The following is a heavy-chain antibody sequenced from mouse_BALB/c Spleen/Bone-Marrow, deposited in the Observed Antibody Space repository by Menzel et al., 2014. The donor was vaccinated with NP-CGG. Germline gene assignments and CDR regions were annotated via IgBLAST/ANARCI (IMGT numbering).Heavy chain of an antibody. D-gene: IGHD2-2*01. CDR2: INPNYDST. V-gene: IGHV1-18*01. J-gene: IGHJ2*01. CDR1: GYTFTDYN. Sequence: DVKLQESGAELVKPGASVKISCKASGYTFTDYNMDWVKRSHGKSLEWIGDINPNYDSTSYNQKFKGKATLTVDKSSSTAYMELRSLTSEDTAVYYCARRDGYDSYFDYWGQGTTLTVSS. CDR3: ARRDGYDSYFDY.